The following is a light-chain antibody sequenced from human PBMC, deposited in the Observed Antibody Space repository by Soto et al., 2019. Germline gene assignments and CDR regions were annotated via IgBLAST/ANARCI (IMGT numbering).Light chain of an antibody. CDR1: QSVSTR. CDR3: QQLRMYPST. Sequence: DIPMTQSPSSLSASVGDRVTIICRASQSVSTRLAWYQQKPGKAPKVLIYDASSWAGGVPSRFTGSGSGTEFTLTITSLQAEDFATYYCQQLRMYPSTFGGGTKVDI. CDR2: DAS. V-gene: IGKV1-5*02. J-gene: IGKJ4*01.